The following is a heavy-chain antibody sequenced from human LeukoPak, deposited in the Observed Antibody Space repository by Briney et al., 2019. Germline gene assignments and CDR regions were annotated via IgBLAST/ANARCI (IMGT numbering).Heavy chain of an antibody. Sequence: GSLRLPCAASGFIFNNYAMHWVRQAPGKGLEWVSTIGGSGITTFYADSVKGRFTISRDNSKNAVFLQVNSLRAEDMAIYYCARGASSWEYTTFDIWGQGTIVTVSS. J-gene: IGHJ3*02. V-gene: IGHV3-23*01. CDR1: GFIFNNYA. CDR2: IGGSGITT. D-gene: IGHD6-13*01. CDR3: ARGASSWEYTTFDI.